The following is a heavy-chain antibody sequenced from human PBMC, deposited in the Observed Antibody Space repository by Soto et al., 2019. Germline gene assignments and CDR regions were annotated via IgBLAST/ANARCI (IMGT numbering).Heavy chain of an antibody. CDR1: GGSISSNY. J-gene: IGHJ5*02. CDR2: IYYSGST. V-gene: IGHV4-59*08. Sequence: QVQLQESGPGLVKPSETLSLTCTVSGGSISSNYWSWIRQPPGKGLEWIGYIYYSGSTKYNPSLKSRVTISVDTSKNQFSLKLSSVTAADTAVYYCVNGGCSGGSCYPWISWFDPWSQGTLVTVSS. CDR3: VNGGCSGGSCYPWISWFDP. D-gene: IGHD2-15*01.